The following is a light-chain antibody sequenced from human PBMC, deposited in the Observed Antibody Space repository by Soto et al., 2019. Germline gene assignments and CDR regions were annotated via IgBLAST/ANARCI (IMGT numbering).Light chain of an antibody. J-gene: IGKJ4*01. CDR1: QSVSSN. CDR3: QQYNNWRPLT. V-gene: IGKV3-15*01. Sequence: EIVMTQSPATLSVSPGERVTLSCRASQSVSSNLGWYQQKPGQAPRLLIYGASTRATGIPDRFSGSGSGTQFTLTISSLQSEDFGIYYCQQYNNWRPLTFGGGTKVEI. CDR2: GAS.